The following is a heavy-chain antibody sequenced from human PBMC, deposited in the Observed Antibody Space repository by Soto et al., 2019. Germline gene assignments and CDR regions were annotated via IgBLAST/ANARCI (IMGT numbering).Heavy chain of an antibody. D-gene: IGHD2-15*01. J-gene: IGHJ4*02. CDR1: GFTFSSYA. CDR2: ISGSGGST. CDR3: ANADLGYCSGGSCYSGGGFDY. Sequence: GGSLRLSCAASGFTFSSYAMSWVRQAPGKGLEWVSAISGSGGSTYYADSVKGRFTISRDNSKNTLYLQMNSLRAEDTAVFYCANADLGYCSGGSCYSGGGFDYWGQGTLVTVSS. V-gene: IGHV3-23*01.